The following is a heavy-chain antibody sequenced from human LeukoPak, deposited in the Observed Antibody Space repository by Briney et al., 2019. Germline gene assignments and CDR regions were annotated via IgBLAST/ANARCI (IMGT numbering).Heavy chain of an antibody. CDR1: GFTFSSYS. V-gene: IGHV3-21*01. CDR2: ISSSSSYI. Sequence: GGSLRLSCAASGFTFSSYSMNWVRQAPGKGLEWVSSISSSSSYIYYADSVKGRFTISRDNAKNSLYLQMNSLRAGDTAVYYCASGRGFLFEYWGQGTLVTVSS. D-gene: IGHD3-10*01. J-gene: IGHJ4*02. CDR3: ASGRGFLFEY.